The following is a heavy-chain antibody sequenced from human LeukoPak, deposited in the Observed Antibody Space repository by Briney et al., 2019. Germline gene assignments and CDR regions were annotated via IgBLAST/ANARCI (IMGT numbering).Heavy chain of an antibody. Sequence: GGSLRLSCAASGFTFSSHAMHWVRQAPGKGLEWVSVIYSGGSTYYADSVKGRFTISRDNSKNTLYLQMNSLRAEDTAVYYCASLWFGDRGSFDYWGQGTLVTVSS. V-gene: IGHV3-53*01. J-gene: IGHJ4*02. CDR1: GFTFSSHA. CDR3: ASLWFGDRGSFDY. D-gene: IGHD3-10*01. CDR2: IYSGGST.